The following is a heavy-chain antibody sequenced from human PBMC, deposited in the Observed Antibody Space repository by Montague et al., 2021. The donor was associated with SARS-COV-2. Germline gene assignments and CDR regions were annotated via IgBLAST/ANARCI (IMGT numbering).Heavy chain of an antibody. CDR1: GFTFSSYS. V-gene: IGHV3-21*01. CDR3: ARYGTNYYDSSGFIDY. J-gene: IGHJ4*02. D-gene: IGHD3-22*01. CDR2: ISSSSSYI. Sequence: SLRLSCAASGFTFSSYSMNWVRQAPGKGLEWVSSISSSSSYIYYADSVKGRFTISRDNAKNSLYLQMNSLRAEDTAVYYCARYGTNYYDSSGFIDYWGQGTLVTVSS.